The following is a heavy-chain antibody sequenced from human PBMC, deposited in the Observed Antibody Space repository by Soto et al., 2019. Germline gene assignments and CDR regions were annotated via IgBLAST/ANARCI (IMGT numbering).Heavy chain of an antibody. CDR2: VKQDGSEK. Sequence: LRLSCAASGFTFSSYWMSWVRQAPGKGLEWVANVKQDGSEKYYVDSVKGRFTISRDNAKNSLYLQMNSLRAEDTAVYYCADGYSLFDYWGQGTLVTVSS. CDR1: GFTFSSYW. J-gene: IGHJ4*02. V-gene: IGHV3-7*01. CDR3: ADGYSLFDY. D-gene: IGHD5-18*01.